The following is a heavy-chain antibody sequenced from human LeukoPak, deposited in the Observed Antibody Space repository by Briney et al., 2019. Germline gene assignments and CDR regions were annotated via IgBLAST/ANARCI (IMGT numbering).Heavy chain of an antibody. D-gene: IGHD6-25*01. J-gene: IGHJ4*02. Sequence: SETLSLTCTVSGGFITSRSYYWGWIRQPPGRGLEWIGTIYYSGSTYYNPSLKSRVTISVDTSKNQFSLKLSSVTAADTAVYYCARVVAASFDYWGQGTLVTVSS. V-gene: IGHV4-39*07. CDR3: ARVVAASFDY. CDR2: IYYSGST. CDR1: GGFITSRSYY.